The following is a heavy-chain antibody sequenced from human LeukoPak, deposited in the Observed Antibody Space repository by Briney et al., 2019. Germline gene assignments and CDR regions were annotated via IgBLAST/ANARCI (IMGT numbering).Heavy chain of an antibody. Sequence: SETLSLTCAVYGGSFSGYYWSWIRQPPGKGLEWIGEINHSGSTNYNPSLKSRVTTSVDTSKNQFSLKLSSVTAADTAVYYCARALRGIAARLYPYWGQGTLVTVSS. D-gene: IGHD6-6*01. CDR3: ARALRGIAARLYPY. CDR1: GGSFSGYY. CDR2: INHSGST. V-gene: IGHV4-34*01. J-gene: IGHJ4*02.